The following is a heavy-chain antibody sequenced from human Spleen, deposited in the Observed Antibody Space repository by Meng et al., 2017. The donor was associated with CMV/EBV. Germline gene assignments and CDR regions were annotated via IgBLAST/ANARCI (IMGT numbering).Heavy chain of an antibody. CDR3: ARDLRFLEWLLPPYGMDV. CDR1: GFTFSSYW. J-gene: IGHJ6*02. CDR2: ISSDGSST. D-gene: IGHD3-3*01. Sequence: GESLKISCAASGFTFSSYWMHWVRQAPGKGLVWVSRISSDGSSTSYADSVKGRFTISRDNAKSTLFLQMNSLRAEDTAIYYCARDLRFLEWLLPPYGMDVWGQGTTVTVSS. V-gene: IGHV3-74*01.